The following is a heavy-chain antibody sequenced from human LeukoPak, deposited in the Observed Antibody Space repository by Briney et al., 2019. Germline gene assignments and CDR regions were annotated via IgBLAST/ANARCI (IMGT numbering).Heavy chain of an antibody. CDR3: AHLTYSSSATKTFDY. V-gene: IGHV2-5*01. Sequence: SGPTLVNPTQTLTLTCPFSGFSLSTSGVGVGWIRQPPGKALEWLALIYWNDDKRYSPSLKSRLTITKDTSKNQVVLTMTNMDPVDTATYYCAHLTYSSSATKTFDYWGQGTLVTVSS. D-gene: IGHD6-6*01. CDR1: GFSLSTSGVG. CDR2: IYWNDDK. J-gene: IGHJ4*02.